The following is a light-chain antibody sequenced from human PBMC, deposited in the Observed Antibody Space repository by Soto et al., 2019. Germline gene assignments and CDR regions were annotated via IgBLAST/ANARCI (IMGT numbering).Light chain of an antibody. CDR1: QDISNY. V-gene: IGKV1-16*01. J-gene: IGKJ1*01. CDR3: QQYKSYPWT. CDR2: DAS. Sequence: DIQMTQSPSSLSASVGDRVTITCQASQDISNYLNWYQQKPGKAPKFLIYDASSLESGVPSRFSGSGSGTEFTLSISSLQPDDFATYYCQQYKSYPWTFGQGTRVEIK.